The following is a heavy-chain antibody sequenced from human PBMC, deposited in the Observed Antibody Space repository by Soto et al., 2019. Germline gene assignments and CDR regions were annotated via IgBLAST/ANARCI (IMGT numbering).Heavy chain of an antibody. Sequence: ASVKVSCKDSGCTFTGYYMHGVRQAPGQGLEWMGWINPNSGGTNDAQKFQGRVTMTRDTSISTAYMELSRLRSDDTAVYYCARDCGGDCYSYYFDYWGQGTLVTVSS. D-gene: IGHD2-21*02. CDR1: GCTFTGYY. CDR2: INPNSGGT. J-gene: IGHJ4*02. V-gene: IGHV1-2*02. CDR3: ARDCGGDCYSYYFDY.